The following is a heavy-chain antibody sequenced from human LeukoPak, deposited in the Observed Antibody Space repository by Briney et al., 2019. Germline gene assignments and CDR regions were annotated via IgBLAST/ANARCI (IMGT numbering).Heavy chain of an antibody. J-gene: IGHJ4*02. CDR3: ARVTGYMIEDYFDY. V-gene: IGHV4-59*01. Sequence: SETLSLTCTVYGGSISSDYWSWIRQPPGRGLEWIGEIYYSGSTNYNPSLKSRVTILVDTSKSQFSLRLTSVTAADTAIYYCARVTGYMIEDYFDYWGQGTLVTVSS. D-gene: IGHD3-22*01. CDR2: IYYSGST. CDR1: GGSISSDY.